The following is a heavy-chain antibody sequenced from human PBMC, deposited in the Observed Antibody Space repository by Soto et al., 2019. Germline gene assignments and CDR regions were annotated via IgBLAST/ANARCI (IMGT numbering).Heavy chain of an antibody. J-gene: IGHJ4*02. D-gene: IGHD3-22*01. CDR2: INPNSGGT. CDR1: GYTFTGYY. CDR3: ARGGYDSTPDIGDY. Sequence: ASVKVSCKASGYTFTGYYMHWVRQAPGQGLEWMGWINPNSGGTNYAQKFQGWVTMTRDTSISTAYMELSRLRSDDTAVYYCARGGYDSTPDIGDYWGQGTLVTVSS. V-gene: IGHV1-2*04.